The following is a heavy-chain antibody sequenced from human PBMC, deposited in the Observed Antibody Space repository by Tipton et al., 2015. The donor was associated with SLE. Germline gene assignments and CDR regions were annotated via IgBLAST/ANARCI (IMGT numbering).Heavy chain of an antibody. J-gene: IGHJ3*01. Sequence: TLSLTCHVSGASISNSSWHWNWIRQTPGKGLEWLGSVYHTGSAFYNPSLKSRLSISVDTSMNQFSLRLSSVTAADTAVYYCARERKYVVRLREVVAPDLWGQGTVVTVSS. D-gene: IGHD2-15*01. CDR3: ARERKYVVRLREVVAPDL. CDR1: GASISNSSWH. V-gene: IGHV4-39*07. CDR2: VYHTGSA.